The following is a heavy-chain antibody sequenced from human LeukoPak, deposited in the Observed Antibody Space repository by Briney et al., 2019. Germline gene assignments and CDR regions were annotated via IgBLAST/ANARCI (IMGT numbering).Heavy chain of an antibody. D-gene: IGHD3-10*01. CDR2: INPSGGST. CDR3: ARAIPRSGSYYYYYYGMDV. V-gene: IGHV1-46*01. J-gene: IGHJ6*02. CDR1: GYTFTSYY. Sequence: ASVKVSCKASGYTFTSYYMHWVRQAPGQGLEWMGIINPSGGSTSYAQKFQGRVTMTRDTSTSTVYMELSSLRSEDTAVYYCARAIPRSGSYYYYYYGMDVWGQGTTVTVSS.